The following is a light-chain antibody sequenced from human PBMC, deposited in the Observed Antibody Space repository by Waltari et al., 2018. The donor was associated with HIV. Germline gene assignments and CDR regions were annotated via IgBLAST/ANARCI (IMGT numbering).Light chain of an antibody. Sequence: QSALTQPASVSGSPGQSITISCTGTSSDIGGCNYVSRYQQHPGKAPKLMISDVSHRPSGVSNRFSGSKSGNTASLTISGLQAEDEADYYCSSYTSSSTLGVFGSGTKVTVL. CDR3: SSYTSSSTLGV. J-gene: IGLJ1*01. CDR1: SSDIGGCNY. V-gene: IGLV2-14*03. CDR2: DVS.